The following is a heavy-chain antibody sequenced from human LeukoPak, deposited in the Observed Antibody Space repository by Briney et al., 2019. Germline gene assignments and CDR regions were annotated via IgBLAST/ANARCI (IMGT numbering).Heavy chain of an antibody. CDR2: IYSGGST. CDR1: GFTVSSNY. J-gene: IGHJ3*02. V-gene: IGHV3-53*01. D-gene: IGHD1-26*01. Sequence: PGGSLRLSCAASGFTVSSNYMSWVRQAPGKGLEWVSVIYSGGSTYYADSVKGRFTISRDNSKNTLYLQMNSLRAEDTAVYYCARDNSGSSLAAFDIWGQGTMVTVSS. CDR3: ARDNSGSSLAAFDI.